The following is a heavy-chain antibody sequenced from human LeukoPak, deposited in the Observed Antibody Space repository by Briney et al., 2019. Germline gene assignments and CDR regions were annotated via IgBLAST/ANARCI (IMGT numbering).Heavy chain of an antibody. CDR1: GYIFTNYW. J-gene: IGHJ4*02. D-gene: IGHD1-26*01. Sequence: GESLKISCKGSGYIFTNYWIGWVRQMPGKGLEWMGFIYPGDSDSRYSPSFQGQVTISVDKSINTAYLQWSSLRASDTAIYYCARRLVGATTTYFDYWGQGTLVTVSS. CDR2: IYPGDSDS. V-gene: IGHV5-51*01. CDR3: ARRLVGATTTYFDY.